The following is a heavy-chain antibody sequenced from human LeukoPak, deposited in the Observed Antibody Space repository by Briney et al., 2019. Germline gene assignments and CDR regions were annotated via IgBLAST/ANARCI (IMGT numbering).Heavy chain of an antibody. J-gene: IGHJ4*02. Sequence: SETLSLTCAVYGGSFSGYYWSWIRQPPGKGLEWIGEINHSRSTNYNPSLKSRVTISVDTSKNQFSLKLSSVTAADTAVYYCARHIRGYGSGSYYRVKSWYFDYWGQGTLVTVSS. CDR2: INHSRST. CDR1: GGSFSGYY. CDR3: ARHIRGYGSGSYYRVKSWYFDY. D-gene: IGHD3-10*01. V-gene: IGHV4-34*01.